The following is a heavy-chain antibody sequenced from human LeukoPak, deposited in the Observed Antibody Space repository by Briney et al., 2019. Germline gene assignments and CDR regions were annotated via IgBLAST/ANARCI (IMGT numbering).Heavy chain of an antibody. CDR3: ARGRFLPAIDY. CDR1: GGSISSGGYY. CDR2: IYYSGST. J-gene: IGHJ4*02. D-gene: IGHD3-3*01. V-gene: IGHV4-31*03. Sequence: SETLSLTCTVSGGSISSGGYYWSWIRQHPGKGLEWIGYIYYSGSTYYNPSLKSRVTISVDTSKNQFSLKLSSVTAADTAVYYWARGRFLPAIDYWGQGTLVTVSS.